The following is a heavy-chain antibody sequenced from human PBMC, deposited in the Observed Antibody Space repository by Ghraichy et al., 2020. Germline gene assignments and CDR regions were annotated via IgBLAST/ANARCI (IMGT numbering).Heavy chain of an antibody. Sequence: SQTLSLTCAVSGYSISSGYYWGWIRQPPGKGLEWIGSIYHSGSTYYNPSLKSRVTISVDTSKNQFSLKLSSVTAADTAVYYCARSENWFDPWGQGTLVTVSS. CDR3: ARSENWFDP. CDR1: GYSISSGYY. J-gene: IGHJ5*02. CDR2: IYHSGST. V-gene: IGHV4-38-2*01.